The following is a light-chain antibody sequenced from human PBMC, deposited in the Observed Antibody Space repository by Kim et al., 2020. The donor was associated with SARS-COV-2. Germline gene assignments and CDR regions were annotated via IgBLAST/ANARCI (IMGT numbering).Light chain of an antibody. CDR3: QQYGSSPWT. Sequence: PGEGATLSCRASQSVTNNSLAWYQQRPGQAPRALIYGASNRSPGIPGRFSGSGSGTDFTLTISRLEPEDFAVYHCQQYGSSPWTFGQGTKVDIK. V-gene: IGKV3-20*01. CDR2: GAS. J-gene: IGKJ1*01. CDR1: QSVTNNS.